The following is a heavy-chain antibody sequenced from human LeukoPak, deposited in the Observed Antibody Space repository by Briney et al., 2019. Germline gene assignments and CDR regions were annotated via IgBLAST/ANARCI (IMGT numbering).Heavy chain of an antibody. Sequence: PSETLSLTCAVYGGSFSGYYWSWIRQPPGKGLEWIGYIYYSGSTNYNPSLKSRVTISVDTSKNQISLKLKSVTAADTAVYYCARDSGTSGEVKFDPWGQGALVTVSS. J-gene: IGHJ5*02. CDR3: ARDSGTSGEVKFDP. D-gene: IGHD3-10*01. CDR2: IYYSGST. CDR1: GGSFSGYY. V-gene: IGHV4-59*12.